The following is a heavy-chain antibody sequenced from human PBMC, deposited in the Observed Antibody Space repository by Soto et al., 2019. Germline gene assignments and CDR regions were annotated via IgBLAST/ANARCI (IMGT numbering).Heavy chain of an antibody. CDR2: IYHSGST. Sequence: PSETLSLTCAVSSGSISSGNWWSWVRQPPGKGLEWIGEIYHSGSTNYNPSLKSRVTISVDKSKNQFSLKLSSVTAADTAVYYCARKAEAVTQDNWFDPWGQGTLVTVSS. CDR3: ARKAEAVTQDNWFDP. CDR1: SGSISSGNW. J-gene: IGHJ5*02. D-gene: IGHD2-15*01. V-gene: IGHV4-4*02.